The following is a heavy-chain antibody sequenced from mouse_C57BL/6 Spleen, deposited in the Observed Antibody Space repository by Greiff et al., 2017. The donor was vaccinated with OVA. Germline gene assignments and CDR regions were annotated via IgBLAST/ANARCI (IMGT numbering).Heavy chain of an antibody. CDR2: IWTGGGT. CDR1: GFSLTSYA. D-gene: IGHD1-1*01. Sequence: VQLKQSGPGLVAPSQSLSITCTVSGFSLTSYAISWVRQPPGKGLEWLGVIWTGGGTNYNSALKSRLSISKDNSKSQVFLKMNSLQTDDTARYYCARDYYGSSYWYFDVWGTGTTVTVSS. V-gene: IGHV2-9-1*01. CDR3: ARDYYGSSYWYFDV. J-gene: IGHJ1*03.